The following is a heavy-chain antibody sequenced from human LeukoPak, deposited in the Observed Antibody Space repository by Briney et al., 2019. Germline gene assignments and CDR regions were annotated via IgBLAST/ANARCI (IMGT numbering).Heavy chain of an antibody. Sequence: ASVKVSCKASGYTFTSYGISWVRQAPGQGLEWMGWISAYNGNTNYAQKLQGRVTMTTDTSTSTAYMELRSLRSDDTAVYYCARGYYGSGSYYDAFDIWGQGQWSPSPQ. V-gene: IGHV1-18*01. D-gene: IGHD3-10*01. CDR2: ISAYNGNT. CDR3: ARGYYGSGSYYDAFDI. CDR1: GYTFTSYG. J-gene: IGHJ3*02.